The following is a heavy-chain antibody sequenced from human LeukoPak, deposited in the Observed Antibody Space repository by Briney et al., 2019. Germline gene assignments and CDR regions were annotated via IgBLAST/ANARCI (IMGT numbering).Heavy chain of an antibody. CDR2: INPNSGGT. CDR1: GYTFTGYY. J-gene: IGHJ4*02. CDR3: ARERTQYSGSFGY. V-gene: IGHV1-2*02. D-gene: IGHD1-26*01. Sequence: ASVKVSCKASGYTFTGYYLHWVRQAPGQGLEWMGWINPNSGGTNYSEKFQGRVTMTRDTSISTAYIELSRLRSDDTAVYYCARERTQYSGSFGYWGQGTLVTVSS.